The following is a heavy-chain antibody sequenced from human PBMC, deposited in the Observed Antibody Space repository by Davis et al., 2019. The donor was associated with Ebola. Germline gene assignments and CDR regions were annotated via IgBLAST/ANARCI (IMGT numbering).Heavy chain of an antibody. CDR3: ARNSAPPDY. J-gene: IGHJ4*02. D-gene: IGHD6-6*01. Sequence: GESLKISCVASGFTFSDYYMSWVRQAPGKGLEWISCINHSGDSIFYADFVKGRFTMSRDNAKNFLYLQLSSLRADDTAMYYCARNSAPPDYWGQGALVTVSS. V-gene: IGHV3-11*01. CDR2: INHSGDSI. CDR1: GFTFSDYY.